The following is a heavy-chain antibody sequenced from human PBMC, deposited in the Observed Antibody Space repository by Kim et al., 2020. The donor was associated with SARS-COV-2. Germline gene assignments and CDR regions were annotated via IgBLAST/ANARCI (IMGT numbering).Heavy chain of an antibody. V-gene: IGHV1-46*01. Sequence: ASVKVSCKASGYTFTSYYMHWVRQAPGQGLEWMGIINPSGGSTSYAQKFQGRVTMTRDTSTSTVYMELSSLRSEDTAVYYCARVPEMMVGVITPYFDYWGQGTLVTVSS. J-gene: IGHJ4*02. CDR1: GYTFTSYY. D-gene: IGHD3-22*01. CDR3: ARVPEMMVGVITPYFDY. CDR2: INPSGGST.